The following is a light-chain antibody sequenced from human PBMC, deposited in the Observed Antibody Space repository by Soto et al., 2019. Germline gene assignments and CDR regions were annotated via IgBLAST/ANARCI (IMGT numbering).Light chain of an antibody. J-gene: IGKJ1*01. Sequence: EIGLTQSPGTLSLAPGERATLSCRATQTIISNYLAWYQQKPGQAPKLVIHGASTRGTGIPDRFSGSGSGTDVTLTISRVEPEDFAVYYCQLYWSSPQTFGQGTNVEV. CDR2: GAS. V-gene: IGKV3-20*01. CDR1: QTIISNY. CDR3: QLYWSSPQT.